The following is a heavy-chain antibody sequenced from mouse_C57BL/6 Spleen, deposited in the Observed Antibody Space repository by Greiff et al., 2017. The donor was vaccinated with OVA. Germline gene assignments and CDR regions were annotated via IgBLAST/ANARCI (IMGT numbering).Heavy chain of an antibody. CDR1: GFSLSTFGMG. J-gene: IGHJ1*03. CDR3: ARMITTVVEGYFDV. D-gene: IGHD1-1*01. Sequence: QVTLKVSGPGILQPSQTLSLTCSFSGFSLSTFGMGVGWIRQPSGKGLEWLAHIWWDDDKYYNPALKSRLTISKDTSKNQVFLMIANVDTADTATYYCARMITTVVEGYFDVWGTGTTVTVSS. CDR2: IWWDDDK. V-gene: IGHV8-8*01.